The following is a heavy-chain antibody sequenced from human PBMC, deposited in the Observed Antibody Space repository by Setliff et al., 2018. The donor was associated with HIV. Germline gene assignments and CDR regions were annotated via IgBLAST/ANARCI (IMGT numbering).Heavy chain of an antibody. CDR2: IYFGGSA. J-gene: IGHJ5*02. D-gene: IGHD3-10*01. Sequence: SETLSLTCTVSGDSISSDFYWGWIRQPPGKGLEWIGSIYFGGSANYNPSLKSRVTISADTSKNQFSLKLTSVTAADTAVYYCARAGAIYFYSSDSLPLGGLDPWGQGTLVTVSS. V-gene: IGHV4-38-2*02. CDR3: ARAGAIYFYSSDSLPLGGLDP. CDR1: GDSISSDFY.